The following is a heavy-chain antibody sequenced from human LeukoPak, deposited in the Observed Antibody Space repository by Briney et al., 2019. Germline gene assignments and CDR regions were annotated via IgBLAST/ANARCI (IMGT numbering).Heavy chain of an antibody. J-gene: IGHJ4*02. D-gene: IGHD1-7*01. CDR1: GFTSSDYA. CDR2: ISYDGSNE. Sequence: GGSLRLSCAVSGFTSSDYAMHWVRQAPGKGLEWVAIISYDGSNEYYADSVKGRFTISRDNSKNTLYLQMNSLRAEDTAVYYCAKNRVVFNWNYAYYFDYWGQGTLVTVSS. CDR3: AKNRVVFNWNYAYYFDY. V-gene: IGHV3-30*18.